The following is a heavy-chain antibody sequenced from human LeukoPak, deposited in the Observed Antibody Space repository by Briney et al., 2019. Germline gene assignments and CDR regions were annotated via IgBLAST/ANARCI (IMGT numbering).Heavy chain of an antibody. CDR2: ISSSSNYI. V-gene: IGHV3-21*01. Sequence: GRSLRLSRAASRFTSRGDNTNSVCDAPGKGLEWVSSISSSSNYIYYADSVKGRFTISRDNAKNSLYLQMDSLRAEDTAVYYCAKQTLSSGLDYWGQGTLVTVSS. J-gene: IGHJ4*02. CDR1: RFTSRGDN. D-gene: IGHD6-19*01. CDR3: AKQTLSSGLDY.